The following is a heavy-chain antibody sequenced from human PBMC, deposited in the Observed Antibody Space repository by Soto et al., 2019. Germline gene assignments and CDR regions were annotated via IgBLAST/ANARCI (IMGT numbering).Heavy chain of an antibody. CDR1: GFTFGDYA. Sequence: GGSLRLSCAASGFTFGDYAMHWVRQAPGKGLEWVSGISWNSGSIGYADSVRGRFTISRDNAKNSLYLQMNSLRAEDTALYYCAKSSSSSGWIYDYWGQGTLVTVSS. V-gene: IGHV3-9*01. D-gene: IGHD6-19*01. J-gene: IGHJ4*02. CDR2: ISWNSGSI. CDR3: AKSSSSSGWIYDY.